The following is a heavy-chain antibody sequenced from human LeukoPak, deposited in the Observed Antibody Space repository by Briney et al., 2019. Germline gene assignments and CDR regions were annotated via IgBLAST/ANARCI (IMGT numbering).Heavy chain of an antibody. J-gene: IGHJ4*02. CDR1: GFTFSSYA. V-gene: IGHV3-23*01. D-gene: IGHD3-22*01. Sequence: GVSLRLSCAASGFTFSSYAMNWVRQAPGKGLEWVSVLSGSGVNTYYADSVKGRFTISRDNSKNTLYLQMNSLRAEDTAIYYCAKEIDDTSGWNDYWGQGTLVTVSS. CDR3: AKEIDDTSGWNDY. CDR2: LSGSGVNT.